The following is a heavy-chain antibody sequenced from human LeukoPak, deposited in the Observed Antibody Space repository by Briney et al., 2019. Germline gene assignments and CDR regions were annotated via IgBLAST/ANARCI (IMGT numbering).Heavy chain of an antibody. CDR3: ARDPQLWELPDY. CDR2: IIPIFGTA. CDR1: GGTFSSYA. V-gene: IGHV1-69*05. D-gene: IGHD1-26*01. Sequence: ASVKVSCKASGGTFSSYAISWVRQAPGQGLEWMGGIIPIFGTANYAQKFQGRVTITRDTSAGTAYMELSSLRSEDTAVYYCARDPQLWELPDYWGQGTLVTVSS. J-gene: IGHJ4*02.